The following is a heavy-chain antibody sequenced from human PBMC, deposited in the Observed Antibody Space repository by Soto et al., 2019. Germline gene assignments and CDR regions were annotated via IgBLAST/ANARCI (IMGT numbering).Heavy chain of an antibody. Sequence: PGVSLRLSWAASGLTFSSYGMHWVRQAPGKGLEWVAVISYDGSSKDYADSVKGRFTISRDNSKNTLYLQMSSLRAEDTAVYYCVKWGIQRWTSYFYAMDVRGQGTTVTVSS. J-gene: IGHJ6*02. D-gene: IGHD5-18*01. CDR1: GLTFSSYG. V-gene: IGHV3-30*18. CDR3: VKWGIQRWTSYFYAMDV. CDR2: ISYDGSSK.